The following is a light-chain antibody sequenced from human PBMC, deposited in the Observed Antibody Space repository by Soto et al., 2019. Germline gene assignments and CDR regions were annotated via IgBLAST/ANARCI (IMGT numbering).Light chain of an antibody. J-gene: IGLJ1*01. CDR1: SGDVGYYNY. V-gene: IGLV2-11*01. CDR2: DVT. Sequence: QSALTQPRSVSGSPGQSVTISCTGTSGDVGYYNYVSWYQQHPGKAPKVMIYDVTERPSGVPDRFSGSKSGNTASLTISGLQAEAEADYYCCSYAGTPRYVLGTGTKLTVL. CDR3: CSYAGTPRYV.